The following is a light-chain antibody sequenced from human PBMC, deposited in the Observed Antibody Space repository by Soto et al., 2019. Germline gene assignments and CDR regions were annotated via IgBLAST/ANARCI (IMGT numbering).Light chain of an antibody. V-gene: IGKV3-20*01. CDR3: QQYGSSPRT. CDR1: QSVRSN. Sequence: EVVMTQSPATLSVSPGERVTLSCRASQSVRSNLAWYQQKPGQAPRLLIYGASSRATGIPDRFSGSGSGTDFTLTVSRLEPEDFAVYYCQQYGSSPRTFGPGTKVDI. J-gene: IGKJ3*01. CDR2: GAS.